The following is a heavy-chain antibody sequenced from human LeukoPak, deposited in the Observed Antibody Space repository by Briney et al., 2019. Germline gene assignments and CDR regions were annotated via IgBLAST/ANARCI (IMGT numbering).Heavy chain of an antibody. CDR3: YGIRLGDGFQI. D-gene: IGHD3-16*01. CDR1: GFTVSTNY. CDR2: IYSYGYT. Sequence: GGSLRLSCVASGFTVSTNYMGWVRRAPGKGLEWVSVIYSYGYTSYAESVKGRFTISRDNSKNTLYLQMNSLRVEDTAVYYCYGIRLGDGFQIWGQRIMVIVSS. J-gene: IGHJ3*02. V-gene: IGHV3-53*01.